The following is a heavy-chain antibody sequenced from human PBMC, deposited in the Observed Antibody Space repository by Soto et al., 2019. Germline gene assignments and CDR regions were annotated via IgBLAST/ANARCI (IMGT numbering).Heavy chain of an antibody. Sequence: SETLSLTCTVSGGSISSYYWSWIRQPPGKGLEWIGYIYNSGSANYSPSLESRVTISVATSKNQLSLKLSSVTAADTAVYYCKRKKADGSPHGYKGMDVWGKGTTVTVSS. CDR2: IYNSGSA. D-gene: IGHD2-2*03. J-gene: IGHJ6*04. V-gene: IGHV4-59*01. CDR3: KRKKADGSPHGYKGMDV. CDR1: GGSISSYY.